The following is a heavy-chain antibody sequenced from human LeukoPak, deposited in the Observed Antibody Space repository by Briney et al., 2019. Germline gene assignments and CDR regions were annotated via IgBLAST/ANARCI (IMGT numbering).Heavy chain of an antibody. Sequence: SETLSLTCAVYGGSFSGYYWSWIRQPPGKGLEWIGEINHSGSTNYNPSLKSRVTISVDTSKHQFSLKLSSVTAADTAVYYCARLTQITMIVVEQTDAFDIWGQGTMVTVSS. D-gene: IGHD3-22*01. J-gene: IGHJ3*02. V-gene: IGHV4-34*01. CDR1: GGSFSGYY. CDR3: ARLTQITMIVVEQTDAFDI. CDR2: INHSGST.